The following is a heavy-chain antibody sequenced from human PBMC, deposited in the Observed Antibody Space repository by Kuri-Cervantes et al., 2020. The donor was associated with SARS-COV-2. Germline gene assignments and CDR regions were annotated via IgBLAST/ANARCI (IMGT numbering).Heavy chain of an antibody. CDR2: ITSKAYGGTT. Sequence: GESLKISCTASGFTFGDYAMSWFRQAPGKGLEWVGFITSKAYGGTTEYAASVKGRFTISRDDSKSIAYLQMNSLKTEDTAAYYCSLTAIRFRSKTMFDYWGQGTLVTVSS. CDR3: SLTAIRFRSKTMFDY. CDR1: GFTFGDYA. J-gene: IGHJ4*02. D-gene: IGHD2-21*02. V-gene: IGHV3-49*03.